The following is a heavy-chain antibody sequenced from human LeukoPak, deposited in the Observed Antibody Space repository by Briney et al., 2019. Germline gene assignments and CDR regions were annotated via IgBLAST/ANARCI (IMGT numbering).Heavy chain of an antibody. Sequence: ASVKVSCKASGYTFIDYYTHWVRQAPGQGLEWMGSINPKSDVTNYAQNFQGRVTMTRDTFIRTAYMELSRLTSDDTAVYYCARGRSFGELGVYWGQGTLLTVSS. CDR3: ARGRSFGELGVY. D-gene: IGHD3-10*01. J-gene: IGHJ4*02. CDR2: INPKSDVT. CDR1: GYTFIDYY. V-gene: IGHV1-2*02.